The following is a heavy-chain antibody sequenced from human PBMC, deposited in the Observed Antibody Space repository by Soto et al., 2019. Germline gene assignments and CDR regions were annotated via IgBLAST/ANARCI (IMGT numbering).Heavy chain of an antibody. CDR2: IYYTGNK. CDR1: GGSISSSSYY. CDR3: ARDHPVGYGMDV. D-gene: IGHD1-26*01. J-gene: IGHJ6*02. V-gene: IGHV4-31*03. Sequence: QMQLQESGPGLVKPSQTLSLSCTVSGGSISSSSYYWTWIRQHPGKGLEWIGNIYYTGNKYYNPSLKSRVTISVDGSKNQFSLKLNSVTAADTAVYYCARDHPVGYGMDVWGQGTTVTVSS.